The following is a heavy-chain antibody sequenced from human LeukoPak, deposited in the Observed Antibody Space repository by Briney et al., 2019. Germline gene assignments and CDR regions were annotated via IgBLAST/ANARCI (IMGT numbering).Heavy chain of an antibody. CDR3: AKSGYCSGGSCYSALYYFYYMDV. J-gene: IGHJ6*03. D-gene: IGHD2-15*01. Sequence: GGSLRLSCAASGFTFSSYGMHWVRQAPGKGLEWVSGISGSGVNTYYTDSVKGRFTISRDNSKNTLYLQMNSLRAEDTAVYYCAKSGYCSGGSCYSALYYFYYMDVWGKGTTVTISS. V-gene: IGHV3-23*01. CDR1: GFTFSSYG. CDR2: ISGSGVNT.